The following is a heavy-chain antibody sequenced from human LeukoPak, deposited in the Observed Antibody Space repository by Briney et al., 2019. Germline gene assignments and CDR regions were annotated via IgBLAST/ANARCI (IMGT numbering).Heavy chain of an antibody. J-gene: IGHJ4*02. V-gene: IGHV3-30-3*01. CDR3: ARDPPLRWHYFDY. Sequence: PGRSLRLPCAASGFTFSSYAMHWVRQAPGKGLEWVAVISYDGSNKYYADSVKGRFTISRDNSKNTLYLQMNSLRAEDTAVYYCARDPPLRWHYFDYWGQGTLVTVSS. CDR1: GFTFSSYA. CDR2: ISYDGSNK.